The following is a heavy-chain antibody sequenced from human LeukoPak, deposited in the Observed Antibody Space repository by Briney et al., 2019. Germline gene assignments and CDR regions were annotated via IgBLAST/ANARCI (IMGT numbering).Heavy chain of an antibody. J-gene: IGHJ2*01. CDR1: GGSISSYY. CDR3: ARESFRGIAARPDWYFDP. V-gene: IGHV4-4*07. CDR2: IYTSGST. D-gene: IGHD6-6*01. Sequence: SETLSLTCTVSGGSISSYYWSWIRQPAGKGLEWIGRIYTSGSTNYNPSLKSRVTMSVDTSKNQFSLKLSSVTAADTAVYYCARESFRGIAARPDWYFDPWGRGTLVTVSS.